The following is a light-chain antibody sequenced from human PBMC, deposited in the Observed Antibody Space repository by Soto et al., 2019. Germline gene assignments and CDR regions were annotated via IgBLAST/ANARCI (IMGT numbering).Light chain of an antibody. V-gene: IGKV1-39*01. CDR1: QSISSY. Sequence: DIQMTQCPSSLSASVGDRFKITFRSSQSISSYLNWYHQRPGKAPKLLIYAASSLQSGVPSRFSVILPGTDGILAMCAVSAYLLKRSSDHGGFG. CDR2: AAS. J-gene: IGKJ3*01. CDR3: HGG.